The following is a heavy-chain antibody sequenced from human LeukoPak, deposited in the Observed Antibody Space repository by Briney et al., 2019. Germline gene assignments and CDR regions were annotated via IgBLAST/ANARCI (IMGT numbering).Heavy chain of an antibody. CDR2: ISSSSSYI. V-gene: IGHV3-21*01. CDR1: GFTFSSYS. D-gene: IGHD5-18*01. J-gene: IGHJ4*02. Sequence: TGGSLRLSCAASGFTFSSYSMNWVRQAPGKGLEWVSSISSSSSYIYYADSVKGRFTISRDNAKNSLYLQMNSLRAEDTAVYYCAREVKGGYNYGLYDYWGQGTLVTVSS. CDR3: AREVKGGYNYGLYDY.